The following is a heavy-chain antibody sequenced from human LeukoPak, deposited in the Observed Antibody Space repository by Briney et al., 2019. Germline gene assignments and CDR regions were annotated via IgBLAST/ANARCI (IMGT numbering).Heavy chain of an antibody. J-gene: IGHJ4*02. CDR2: ISNGGST. Sequence: SETLSLTCTVSGGSRSTTYWSWLRQPPGMGLEWVGYISNGGSTNYNPSLRSRVTISIDTSKNQFSLKLSSVTAADTAVYYCASLRGSRDYWGQGTLVTVSS. V-gene: IGHV4-59*12. CDR1: GGSRSTTY. D-gene: IGHD3-16*01. CDR3: ASLRGSRDY.